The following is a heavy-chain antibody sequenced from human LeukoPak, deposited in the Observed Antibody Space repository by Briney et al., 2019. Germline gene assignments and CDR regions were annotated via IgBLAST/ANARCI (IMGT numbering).Heavy chain of an antibody. V-gene: IGHV3-7*01. CDR1: GFIFKKYW. D-gene: IGHD5-24*01. CDR2: IKEDGSET. CDR3: ARETPRRGETRDGYR. Sequence: GGSLRLSCAASGFIFKKYWMNWVRQVPGKGLECLANIKEDGSETCYADSVKGRFTISRDNPKNLLFLQINSLRVEDTAVYYCARETPRRGETRDGYRWGQGTVVTVSS. J-gene: IGHJ4*02.